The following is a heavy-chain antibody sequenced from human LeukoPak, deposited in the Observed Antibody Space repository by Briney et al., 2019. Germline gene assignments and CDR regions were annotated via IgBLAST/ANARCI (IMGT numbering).Heavy chain of an antibody. CDR1: GFPFSSYW. Sequence: GGSLRLSCAASGFPFSSYWMHWVRQAPGKGLVWVSRIKSDESSATYADSVKGRFTISRDNAKNTLYLQMNSLRVEDTAVYYCAGGGTPDYWGQGTLVTVSS. J-gene: IGHJ4*02. CDR3: AGGGTPDY. D-gene: IGHD1-7*01. CDR2: IKSDESSA. V-gene: IGHV3-74*01.